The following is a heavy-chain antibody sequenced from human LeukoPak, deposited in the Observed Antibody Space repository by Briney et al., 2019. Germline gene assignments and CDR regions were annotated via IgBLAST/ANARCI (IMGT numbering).Heavy chain of an antibody. CDR2: IYYSGST. V-gene: IGHV4-59*12. CDR1: GGSISGYY. Sequence: PSETLSLTCTVSGGSISGYYWSWIRQPPGKGLEWIGYIYYSGSTNYNLSLKSRVTISVDTSKNQFSLKLSSVTAADTAVYYCARDEWFGELLMSSWGQGTLVTVSS. D-gene: IGHD3-10*01. J-gene: IGHJ4*02. CDR3: ARDEWFGELLMSS.